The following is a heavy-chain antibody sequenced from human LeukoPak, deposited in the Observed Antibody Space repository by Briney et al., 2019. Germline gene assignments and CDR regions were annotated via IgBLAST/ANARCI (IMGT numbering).Heavy chain of an antibody. CDR1: GFTFSTYA. V-gene: IGHV3-74*01. Sequence: GGSLRLSCAASGFTFSTYAMNWVRQAPGKGLVWVSRIASDGSSTTYADSVKGRFSISRDNAKNTLYLQMNSLRVEDTAVYYCARGRPHGNDYWGQGTLVTVSS. D-gene: IGHD4-23*01. J-gene: IGHJ4*02. CDR2: IASDGSST. CDR3: ARGRPHGNDY.